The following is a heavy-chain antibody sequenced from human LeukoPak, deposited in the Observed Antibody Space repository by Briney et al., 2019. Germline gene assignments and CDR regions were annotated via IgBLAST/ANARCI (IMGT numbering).Heavy chain of an antibody. CDR1: GFTFDDYA. V-gene: IGHV3-9*01. D-gene: IGHD3-10*01. CDR2: ISWNSGSI. CDR3: ASLWFGESIYYFDY. Sequence: GGSLRLSCAASGFTFDDYAMHWVRQAPGKGLEWVSGISWNSGSIGYADSVKGRFTISRDNAKNSLYLQMNSLRAEDTAVYYCASLWFGESIYYFDYWGQGTLVTVSS. J-gene: IGHJ4*02.